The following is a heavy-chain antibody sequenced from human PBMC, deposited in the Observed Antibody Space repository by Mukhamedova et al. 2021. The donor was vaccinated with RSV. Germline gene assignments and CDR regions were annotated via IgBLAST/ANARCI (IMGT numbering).Heavy chain of an antibody. Sequence: GYIYYSGSTYYNPSLKSRVTISVDTSKNQFSLKLSSVTAADTAVYYCAATYYDFLGGAFVIWGQGTMVTVSS. D-gene: IGHD3-3*01. CDR3: AATYYDFLGGAFVI. CDR2: IYYSGST. V-gene: IGHV4-31*02. J-gene: IGHJ3*02.